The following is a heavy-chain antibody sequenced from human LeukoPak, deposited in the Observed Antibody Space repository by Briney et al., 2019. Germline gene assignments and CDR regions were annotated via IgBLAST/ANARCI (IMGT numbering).Heavy chain of an antibody. CDR2: ISGSGGST. D-gene: IGHD6-13*01. CDR3: AKRHLTRGGIAVASDY. J-gene: IGHJ4*02. Sequence: AGGSLRLSCAASGFTFSSYAMSWVRQAPGKGLEWVSAISGSGGSTYYADSVKGRFTISRDNSKNTLYLQMNSLRAEDTAVYYCAKRHLTRGGIAVASDYWGQGTLVTVSS. V-gene: IGHV3-23*01. CDR1: GFTFSSYA.